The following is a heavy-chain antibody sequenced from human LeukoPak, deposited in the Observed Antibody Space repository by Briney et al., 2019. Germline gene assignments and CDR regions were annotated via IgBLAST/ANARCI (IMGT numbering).Heavy chain of an antibody. J-gene: IGHJ3*02. CDR2: ISSSSSTI. D-gene: IGHD3-3*01. Sequence: GGSLRLSCAASGFTFSSYSMNWVRQAPGKGLEWVSYISSSSSTIYYADSVKGRFTISRDNSKNTLYLQMNSLRAEDTAVYYCAKDFSVFLEWLSPAFDIWGQGTMVTVSS. CDR1: GFTFSSYS. V-gene: IGHV3-48*01. CDR3: AKDFSVFLEWLSPAFDI.